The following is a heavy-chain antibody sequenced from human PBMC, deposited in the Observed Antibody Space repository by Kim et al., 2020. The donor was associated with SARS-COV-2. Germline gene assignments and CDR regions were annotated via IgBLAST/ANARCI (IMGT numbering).Heavy chain of an antibody. CDR2: LYYSGSS. Sequence: SETLSLTCIVSGASISRGGYYWGWLRQPPGKGLEWIMSLYYSGSSYYNPSLESRVTISVDTSKNQFSLRLKSVTAADTAVYSCARMRQQLIPAIFDPWGQGTLVTVSS. CDR1: GASISRGGYY. J-gene: IGHJ5*02. D-gene: IGHD6-13*01. V-gene: IGHV4-39*07. CDR3: ARMRQQLIPAIFDP.